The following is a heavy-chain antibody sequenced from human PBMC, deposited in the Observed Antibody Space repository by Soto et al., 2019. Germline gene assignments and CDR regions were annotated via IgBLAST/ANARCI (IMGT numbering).Heavy chain of an antibody. Sequence: EVQLLESGGGLVQPGGSLRLSCAASGFTFSSYAMSWVRQAPGKGLEWVSAISGSGGSTYYADSVKGRFTISRDNSKNTLYLQMNSRRADDTTVYYFPKEREYYYGMDVWGHGTTVTVSS. V-gene: IGHV3-23*01. CDR1: GFTFSSYA. CDR3: PKEREYYYGMDV. CDR2: ISGSGGST. J-gene: IGHJ6*02.